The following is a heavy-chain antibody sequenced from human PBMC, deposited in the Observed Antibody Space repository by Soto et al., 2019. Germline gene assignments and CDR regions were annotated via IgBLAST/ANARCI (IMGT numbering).Heavy chain of an antibody. J-gene: IGHJ4*02. Sequence: GGSLRLSCAASGFTFSNYAMSWVRQAAGKGLEWVSGISGSGANIHYADSVKGRFTISRDNSKNTLYLQMNSLRAEDTALYYCAKQIWDGYNSIDYWGQGALVTVSS. CDR1: GFTFSNYA. V-gene: IGHV3-23*01. D-gene: IGHD5-12*01. CDR2: ISGSGANI. CDR3: AKQIWDGYNSIDY.